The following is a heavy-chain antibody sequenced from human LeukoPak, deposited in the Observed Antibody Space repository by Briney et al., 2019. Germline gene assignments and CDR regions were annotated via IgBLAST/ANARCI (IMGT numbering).Heavy chain of an antibody. CDR3: AKGRGTVGGGSFIYYYMDV. V-gene: IGHV3-7*01. CDR1: GFTFSPYW. J-gene: IGHJ6*03. Sequence: SGGSLRLSCVASGFTFSPYWMSWVRQAPGKGLEWVANIKSTGSEKNYVDSVKGRFTISRDNAKSSVYLQMNSLRAEDTAVYYCAKGRGTVGGGSFIYYYMDVWGKGTTVTVAS. CDR2: IKSTGSEK. D-gene: IGHD2-15*01.